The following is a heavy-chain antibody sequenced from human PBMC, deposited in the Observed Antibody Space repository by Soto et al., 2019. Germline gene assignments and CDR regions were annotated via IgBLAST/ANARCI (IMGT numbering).Heavy chain of an antibody. CDR2: IITIFGTA. V-gene: IGHV1-69*01. J-gene: IGHJ6*02. CDR3: ARLPYDDFWSCYYTGPTGMDV. D-gene: IGHD3-3*01. CDR1: GGTFSSYA. Sequence: QVQLVQSGAEVKKPGSSVKVSCKASGGTFSSYAISWVRQAPGQGLEWMGGIITIFGTANYAQKFQGRVTIDADESTSTAYMELSSMRSEDTAVYYCARLPYDDFWSCYYTGPTGMDVWGQGTTVTVSS.